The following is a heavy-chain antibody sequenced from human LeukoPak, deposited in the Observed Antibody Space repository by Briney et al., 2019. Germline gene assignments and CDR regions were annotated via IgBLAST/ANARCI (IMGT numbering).Heavy chain of an antibody. CDR1: GFTFADFT. CDR2: IRSNVYGGTT. Sequence: GGSLRLSCTASGFTFADFTVSWFRQSPGQGLEWVGFIRSNVYGGTTEHAASVEARFTISRDDSNSIAYLQMNSLITEDTAVYYCTRGSGRYVMVDWWGQGTLVTVSS. D-gene: IGHD6-19*01. J-gene: IGHJ4*02. V-gene: IGHV3-49*03. CDR3: TRGSGRYVMVDW.